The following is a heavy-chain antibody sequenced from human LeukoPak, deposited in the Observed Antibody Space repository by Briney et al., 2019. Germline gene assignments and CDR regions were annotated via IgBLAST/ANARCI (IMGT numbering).Heavy chain of an antibody. D-gene: IGHD3-10*01. CDR1: GGTFSSYA. Sequence: SVKVSCKASGGTFSSYAISWVRQAPGQGLEWMGGIIPIFGTANYAQKFQGRVTITTDESTSTAYMELSSLRLDDTAMYFCARGSSGDYWGQGTLVTVSS. CDR3: ARGSSGDY. J-gene: IGHJ4*02. CDR2: IIPIFGTA. V-gene: IGHV1-69*05.